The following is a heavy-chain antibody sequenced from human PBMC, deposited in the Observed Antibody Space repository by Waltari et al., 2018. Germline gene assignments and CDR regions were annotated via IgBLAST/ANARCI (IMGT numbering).Heavy chain of an antibody. CDR2: IRWNSVSI. J-gene: IGHJ4*02. CDR3: AKVYSSSPRMYYFDY. V-gene: IGHV3-9*01. D-gene: IGHD6-6*01. CDR1: GFTFDDYA. Sequence: EVQLVESGGGLVQPGRSLRLSCVASGFTFDDYAMHWVRQAPGKGLEWGSGIRWNSVSIGDADSVKGRFTISRDNAKNSLYLQMNSLRAEDTALYYCAKVYSSSPRMYYFDYWGQGTLVTVSS.